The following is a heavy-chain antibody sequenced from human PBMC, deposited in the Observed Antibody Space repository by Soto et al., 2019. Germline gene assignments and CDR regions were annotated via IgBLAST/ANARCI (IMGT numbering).Heavy chain of an antibody. CDR1: GFTFSNYA. V-gene: IGHV3-23*01. Sequence: PGGSLRLSCAASGFTFSNYAMNWVRQAPGKGLEWVSAISGSGGSTYYADSVKGRFTISRDNSKNTLYLQMNSLRAEDTAVYYCAKGYCSSTSCPAIYYYYYMDVWGKGTTVTVSS. J-gene: IGHJ6*03. D-gene: IGHD2-2*01. CDR2: ISGSGGST. CDR3: AKGYCSSTSCPAIYYYYYMDV.